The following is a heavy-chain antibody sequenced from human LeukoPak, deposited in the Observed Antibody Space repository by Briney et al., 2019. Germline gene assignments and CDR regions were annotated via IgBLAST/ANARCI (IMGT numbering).Heavy chain of an antibody. CDR3: AKDKGNYYFDY. D-gene: IGHD4-23*01. CDR1: GITFSASG. CDR2: IRYDGGNK. J-gene: IGHJ4*02. V-gene: IGHV3-30*02. Sequence: PGGSLRLSCAASGITFSASGMHWVRQAPGEGLEWVAFIRYDGGNKYYADSVKGRFTISRDDSKKPVYLQMNSLRAEDTALYYCAKDKGNYYFDYWGQGTLVTVSS.